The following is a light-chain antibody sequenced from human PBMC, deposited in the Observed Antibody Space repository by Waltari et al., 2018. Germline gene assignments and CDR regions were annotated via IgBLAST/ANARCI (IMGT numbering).Light chain of an antibody. CDR2: DTA. J-gene: IGKJ1*01. CDR3: QHYVNLPVT. CDR1: QSVGRS. V-gene: IGKV3-20*01. Sequence: EIVLTQSPGTLSLSPGERVTLSCRASQSVGRSLAWYQQKPGQAPRLLIYDTAIRATGTPGRFSGSGSGTDFSLAISSLEPEDFAVYFCQHYVNLPVTFGQGTKVEI.